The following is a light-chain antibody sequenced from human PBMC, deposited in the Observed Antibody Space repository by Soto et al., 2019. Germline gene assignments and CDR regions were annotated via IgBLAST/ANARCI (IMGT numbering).Light chain of an antibody. J-gene: IGLJ1*01. Sequence: QSALTQPASVSGSPGQSITISCTGTSSDIGGYNYVSWYQQHAGKAPKLLIYDVNDRPSGVSNRFSGSKSGNTASLTISGLQAEDEADYFCSSYTSSSTSFVFGTGTQLTVL. CDR2: DVN. CDR3: SSYTSSSTSFV. CDR1: SSDIGGYNY. V-gene: IGLV2-14*03.